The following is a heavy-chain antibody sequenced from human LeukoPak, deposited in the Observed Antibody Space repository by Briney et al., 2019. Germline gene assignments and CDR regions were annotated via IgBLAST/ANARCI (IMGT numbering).Heavy chain of an antibody. CDR2: ISSSGSTI. CDR3: ARGKIRGYSYAPPDYL. D-gene: IGHD5-18*01. J-gene: IGHJ5*02. V-gene: IGHV3-48*03. CDR1: GFTFSSYE. Sequence: PGGSLRLSCAASGFTFSSYEMNWVRQAPGKGLEWVSYISSSGSTIYYADSVKGRFTISRDNAKNSLYLQMNSLRAEDTAVYYCARGKIRGYSYAPPDYLWGQGTLVTASS.